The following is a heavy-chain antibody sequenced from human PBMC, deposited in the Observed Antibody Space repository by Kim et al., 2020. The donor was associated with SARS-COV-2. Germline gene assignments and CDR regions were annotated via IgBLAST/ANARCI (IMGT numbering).Heavy chain of an antibody. CDR3: ARDSGVGYCSGGSCYSVDY. J-gene: IGHJ4*02. Sequence: GGSLRLSCAASGFTFSDYYMSWIRQAPGKGLEWVSYISSSSSYTNYADSVKGRFTISRDNAKNSLYLQMNSLRAEDTAVYYCARDSGVGYCSGGSCYSVDYWGQGTLVTVSS. CDR2: ISSSSSYT. D-gene: IGHD2-15*01. CDR1: GFTFSDYY. V-gene: IGHV3-11*05.